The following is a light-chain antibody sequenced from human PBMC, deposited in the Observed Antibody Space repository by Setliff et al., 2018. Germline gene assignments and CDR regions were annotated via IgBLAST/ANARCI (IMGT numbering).Light chain of an antibody. Sequence: QSVLTQPASVSGSPGQSITISCTGTSSDVGNYNLVFWYQQHPGKAPKLIIYEVAKRSSGVSDRFSGSKSGNTASLTISGLQSEDEADYHCCSYAGSRTVVFGGGTKGTV. CDR2: EVA. V-gene: IGLV2-23*02. CDR1: SSDVGNYNL. CDR3: CSYAGSRTVV. J-gene: IGLJ3*02.